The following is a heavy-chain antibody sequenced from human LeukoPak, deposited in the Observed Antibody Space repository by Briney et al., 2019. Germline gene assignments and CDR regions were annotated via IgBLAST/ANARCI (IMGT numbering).Heavy chain of an antibody. V-gene: IGHV3-30*18. CDR1: GFTFSSYG. J-gene: IGHJ6*02. Sequence: GGSLRLSCAASGFTFSSYGMHWVRQAPGKGLEWVAVISYDGSNKYYADSVKGRFTISRDNSKNTLYLQMNSLRAEDTAVYYCAKTTVTPDYGMDVWGQGTTVTVSS. D-gene: IGHD4-17*01. CDR2: ISYDGSNK. CDR3: AKTTVTPDYGMDV.